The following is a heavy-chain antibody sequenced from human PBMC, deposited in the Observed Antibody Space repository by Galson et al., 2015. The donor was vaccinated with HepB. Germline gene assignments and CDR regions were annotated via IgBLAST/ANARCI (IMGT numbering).Heavy chain of an antibody. V-gene: IGHV5-51*01. CDR1: GYSFATYW. J-gene: IGHJ4*01. D-gene: IGHD1-14*01. CDR3: ARLEAQPEILY. Sequence: QSGAEVKKPGESLRLSCQGSGYSFATYWIAWVRQRPGKGLEWMGIIFPDDSDTKYGPSFRGRVTISADKSISTAYLQWSSLQASDTAVYYCARLEAQPEILYWGPGALVTVSS. CDR2: IFPDDSDT.